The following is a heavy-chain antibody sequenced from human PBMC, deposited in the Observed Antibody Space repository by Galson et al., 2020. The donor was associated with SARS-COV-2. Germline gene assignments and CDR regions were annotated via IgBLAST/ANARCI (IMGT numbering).Heavy chain of an antibody. CDR2: TYYRSRWYT. CDR1: GDSVSSNSAA. Sequence: SQTLSLTCAISGDSVSSNSAAWNWIRQSPSRGLEWLGRTYYRSRWYTDYAVSVKSRIIIEPDTSKNQFSLQLNSVTPEDTAVYYCAREAYYYDSSGDFKAFDIWGQGTMVTVSS. D-gene: IGHD3-22*01. J-gene: IGHJ3*02. CDR3: AREAYYYDSSGDFKAFDI. V-gene: IGHV6-1*01.